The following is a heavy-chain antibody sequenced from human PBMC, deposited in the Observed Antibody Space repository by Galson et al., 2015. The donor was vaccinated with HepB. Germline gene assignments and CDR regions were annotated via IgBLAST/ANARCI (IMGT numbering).Heavy chain of an antibody. CDR3: AHRLWLGGYQAFDY. V-gene: IGHV2-5*02. CDR2: IYWDDDK. D-gene: IGHD3-22*01. CDR1: GFSLSASGVG. J-gene: IGHJ4*02. Sequence: PALVKPTQTLTLTCTFSGFSLSASGVGVGWIRQPPGKALEWLALIYWDDDKRYSPSLKSRLTITKDTSKNQVVLTMTNMDPVDTATYYCAHRLWLGGYQAFDYWGQGTLVTVSS.